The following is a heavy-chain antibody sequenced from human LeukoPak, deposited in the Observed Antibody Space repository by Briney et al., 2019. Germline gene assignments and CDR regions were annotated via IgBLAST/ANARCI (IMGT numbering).Heavy chain of an antibody. CDR3: ARGRRYCSGGSCYLEAFDI. CDR2: IKQDGGEK. J-gene: IGHJ3*02. D-gene: IGHD2-15*01. V-gene: IGHV3-7*01. CDR1: GFTFSSYW. Sequence: GSLRLSCAASGFTFSSYWMSWVRQAPGKGLEWVANIKQDGGEKYYVDSVKGRFTISRDNAKNSLYLQMNSLRAEDTAVYYCARGRRYCSGGSCYLEAFDIWGQGTMVTVSS.